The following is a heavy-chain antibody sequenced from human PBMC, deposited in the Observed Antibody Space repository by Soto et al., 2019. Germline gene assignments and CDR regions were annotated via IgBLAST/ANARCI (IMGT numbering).Heavy chain of an antibody. V-gene: IGHV3-7*05. CDR1: GFTFSDYW. CDR2: IKKDESKK. Sequence: EVQLVESGGGLVQPGEALRRSCAASGFTFSDYWMTWVRQAPGKGLEWVANIKKDESKKSYLDSVRGRFTISRDNARNSQYLQMDSLRAEDTALYYCARDVSPGSGRYYLDAFDMWGQGTMVTVSS. CDR3: ARDVSPGSGRYYLDAFDM. J-gene: IGHJ3*02. D-gene: IGHD3-22*01.